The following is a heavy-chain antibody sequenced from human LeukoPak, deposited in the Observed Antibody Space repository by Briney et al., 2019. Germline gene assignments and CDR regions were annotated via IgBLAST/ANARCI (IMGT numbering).Heavy chain of an antibody. Sequence: GGSLRLSCAASGFTVSSNYMSWVRQAPGKGPEWVAAIWRTGDWTHYVDSVKGRFTISRDNSKNTLYLEMNGLTVADTAIYYCAKDRHDYGDYAFDSWGQGTLVTVSS. V-gene: IGHV3-53*01. D-gene: IGHD4-17*01. CDR1: GFTVSSNY. CDR2: IWRTGDWT. J-gene: IGHJ4*02. CDR3: AKDRHDYGDYAFDS.